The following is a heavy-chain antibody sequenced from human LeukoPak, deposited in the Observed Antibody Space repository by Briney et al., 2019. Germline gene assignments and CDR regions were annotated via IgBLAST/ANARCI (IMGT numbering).Heavy chain of an antibody. CDR2: ISSSGSTI. V-gene: IGHV3-11*01. D-gene: IGHD6-19*01. J-gene: IGHJ6*03. Sequence: GGSLRLSCAASGFTFSDYYMSWIRQAPGKGLEWVSYISSSGSTIYYADSVKGRFTISRDNAKNSLYLQMNSLRAEDTAVYYCARTARYSSGWHAYYYYMDVWGKGTTVTVSS. CDR1: GFTFSDYY. CDR3: ARTARYSSGWHAYYYYMDV.